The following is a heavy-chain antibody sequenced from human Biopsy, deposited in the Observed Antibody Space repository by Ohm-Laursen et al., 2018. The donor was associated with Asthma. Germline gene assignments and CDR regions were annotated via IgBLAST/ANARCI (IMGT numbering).Heavy chain of an antibody. V-gene: IGHV3-7*01. D-gene: IGHD3-3*02. CDR2: IKHDGSEK. CDR1: GSTFGDYW. CDR3: ARTFHFWSPYHAEHYQL. Sequence: SLRLSCTASGSTFGDYWMSWVRQVPGKGLEWVANIKHDGSEKNHVDSLKGRFTISRDNAKNSLYLQMNSLRAEDTAVYYCARTFHFWSPYHAEHYQLWGQGTPATVSS. J-gene: IGHJ1*01.